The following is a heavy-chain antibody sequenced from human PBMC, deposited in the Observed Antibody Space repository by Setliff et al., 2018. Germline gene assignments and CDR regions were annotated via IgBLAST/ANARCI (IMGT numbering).Heavy chain of an antibody. J-gene: IGHJ4*02. Sequence: PGGSLRLSCAASGFTFRNYGMHWVRQAPGKGPEWVAVIRFDGGNEFYADSVRGRFTISRDNSKNMLYLQMDSLRVEDTAVYYCAKDQGTGYCSGGSCYLFEHWGQGVQVTVSS. D-gene: IGHD2-15*01. V-gene: IGHV3-33*03. CDR2: IRFDGGNE. CDR3: AKDQGTGYCSGGSCYLFEH. CDR1: GFTFRNYG.